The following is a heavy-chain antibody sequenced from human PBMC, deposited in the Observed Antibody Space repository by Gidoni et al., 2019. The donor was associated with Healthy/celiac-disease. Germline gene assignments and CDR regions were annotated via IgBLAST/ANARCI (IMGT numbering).Heavy chain of an antibody. CDR1: GFTFSSYA. CDR2: ISGSGGRT. D-gene: IGHD2-2*01. J-gene: IGHJ6*02. V-gene: IGHV3-23*01. Sequence: EVQLLESGGGLVQPGGSLRLFCAASGFTFSSYAMSWVRQAPGKGLGWLSAISGSGGRTYYADSVKGRFTISRDNSKNTLYLQMNSLRAEDTAVYYCAKDIVVVPAATYYYYYYGMDVWGQGTTVTVSS. CDR3: AKDIVVVPAATYYYYYYGMDV.